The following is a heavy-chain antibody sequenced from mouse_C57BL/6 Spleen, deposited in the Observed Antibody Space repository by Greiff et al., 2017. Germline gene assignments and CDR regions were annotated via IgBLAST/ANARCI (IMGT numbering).Heavy chain of an antibody. D-gene: IGHD1-1*01. CDR3: VRPYGSSYGYWYFDV. V-gene: IGHV10-3*01. Sequence: GGGLVQPKGSLKLSCAASGFTFNTYAMHWVRQAPGKGLEWVARIRSKSSNYATYYADSVKDRFTIARDDSQSMLYLQMNNLKTEDTAMYYCVRPYGSSYGYWYFDVWGTGTTVTVSS. CDR1: GFTFNTYA. CDR2: IRSKSSNYAT. J-gene: IGHJ1*03.